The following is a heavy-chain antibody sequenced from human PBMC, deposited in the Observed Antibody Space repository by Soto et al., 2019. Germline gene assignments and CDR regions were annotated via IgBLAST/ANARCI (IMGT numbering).Heavy chain of an antibody. CDR1: GFTFSSYG. Sequence: QVQLVESGGGVVQPGRSLRLSCASSGFTFSSYGMHWVRQAPGMGLEWVAVIWPDGSFKYYGDSVKGRFSISRDNSKNTVYLQMDRLRAEDTAVYYCARDFNLCMDGWGQGTTGTVSS. CDR2: IWPDGSFK. V-gene: IGHV3-33*01. CDR3: ARDFNLCMDG. J-gene: IGHJ6*02.